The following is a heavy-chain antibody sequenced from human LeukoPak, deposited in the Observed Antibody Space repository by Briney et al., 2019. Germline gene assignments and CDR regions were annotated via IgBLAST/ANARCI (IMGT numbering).Heavy chain of an antibody. D-gene: IGHD1-7*01. Sequence: GSLRLSCAASGFTFSSYGLHWVRQAPGKGLEWVAFIRYDGSIKYYADSVKGRFTISRDNSKNTLYLQMHSLRAEDTAVYYCAKPVQRGVYNWNYLGWFDPWGLGTLVTVSS. CDR1: GFTFSSYG. CDR2: IRYDGSIK. V-gene: IGHV3-30*02. J-gene: IGHJ5*02. CDR3: AKPVQRGVYNWNYLGWFDP.